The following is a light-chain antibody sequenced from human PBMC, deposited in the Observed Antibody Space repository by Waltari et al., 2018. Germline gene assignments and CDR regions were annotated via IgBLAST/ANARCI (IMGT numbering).Light chain of an antibody. CDR3: QQYNKFWT. CDR1: QAISTW. J-gene: IGKJ1*01. Sequence: ITFPASQAISTWRGWYQHDAGNAPKLLVYEASILESGVPSRCSGSGSGTEFTLTISSLQPEDFATYYCQQYNKFWTFGPGTMV. V-gene: IGKV1-5*01. CDR2: EAS.